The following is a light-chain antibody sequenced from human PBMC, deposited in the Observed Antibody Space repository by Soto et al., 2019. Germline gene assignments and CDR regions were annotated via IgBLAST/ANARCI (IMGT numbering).Light chain of an antibody. V-gene: IGLV4-69*01. J-gene: IGLJ2*01. CDR2: VNSDGSH. CDR3: QTWGTGIRV. Sequence: QAVVTQSPSASASLGASVKLTCTLSSGYSSYAIAWHQQQPEKGPRYLMKVNSDGSHTKGDGIPDRFSASSSGAERYLTISSLQSEDEADYYCQTWGTGIRVFGGGTKLTVL. CDR1: SGYSSYA.